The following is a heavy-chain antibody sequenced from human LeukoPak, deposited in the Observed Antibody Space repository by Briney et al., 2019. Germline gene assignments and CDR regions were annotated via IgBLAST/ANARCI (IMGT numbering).Heavy chain of an antibody. J-gene: IGHJ5*02. CDR3: ARVHLAYCGGGCSSGWFDP. V-gene: IGHV3-30*02. D-gene: IGHD2-21*02. CDR2: IRYDGSNK. Sequence: GGSLRLSCAASGFTFSSYGMHWVRQAPGKGLEWVAFIRYDGSNKYYADSVMCRFTISRDNSKTTLYLQMNSLRAEDTAVYYCARVHLAYCGGGCSSGWFDPWGQGTLVTVSS. CDR1: GFTFSSYG.